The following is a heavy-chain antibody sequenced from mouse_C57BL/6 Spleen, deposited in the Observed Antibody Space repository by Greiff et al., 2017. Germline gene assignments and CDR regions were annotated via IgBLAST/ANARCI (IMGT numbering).Heavy chain of an antibody. J-gene: IGHJ3*01. D-gene: IGHD2-3*01. CDR1: GFTFSSYG. CDR3: ARGVYGYDGYSPFAY. Sequence: EVKVEESGGDLVKPGGSLKHSCAASGFTFSSYGMSWVRQTPDKRLEWVATISSGGSYTYYPDSVKGRFTISRDNAKNTLYLQMSSLKSEDTAMYYCARGVYGYDGYSPFAYWGQGTLVTVSA. CDR2: ISSGGSYT. V-gene: IGHV5-6*02.